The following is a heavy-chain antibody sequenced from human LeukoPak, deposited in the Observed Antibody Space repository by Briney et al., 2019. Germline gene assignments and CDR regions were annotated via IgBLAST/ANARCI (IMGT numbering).Heavy chain of an antibody. CDR2: IWYDGSDE. J-gene: IGHJ4*02. V-gene: IGHV3-33*01. D-gene: IGHD3-22*01. CDR3: ARDGGYHSGGPFDY. CDR1: GFTFSSHG. Sequence: GGSLRLSCAASGFTFSSHGMHWVRQAPGKGLEWVSIIWYDGSDEYYADSVKGRFTISRDNSKNTLYLQMNSLRAEDTAVYYCARDGGYHSGGPFDYWGQGTLVTVSS.